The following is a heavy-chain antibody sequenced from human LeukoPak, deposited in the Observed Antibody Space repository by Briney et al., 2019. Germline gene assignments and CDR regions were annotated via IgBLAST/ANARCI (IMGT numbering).Heavy chain of an antibody. CDR2: IDTNTGSP. V-gene: IGHV7-4-1*02. CDR1: GYTFSSCA. CDR3: AIHLSDSSGYFSY. J-gene: IGHJ4*02. D-gene: IGHD3-22*01. Sequence: GASVKVPCKASGYTFSSCAINWVRQAPGQGLEYMGWIDTNTGSPTFAQGFTGRYVSSLDTSVSTAYLQISSLKAEDTAVYYCAIHLSDSSGYFSYWGQGALVTVSS.